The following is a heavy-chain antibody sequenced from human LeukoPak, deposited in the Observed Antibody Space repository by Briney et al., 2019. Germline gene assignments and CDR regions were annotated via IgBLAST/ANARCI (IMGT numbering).Heavy chain of an antibody. D-gene: IGHD2-2*01. V-gene: IGHV4-34*01. CDR3: ARKYCSSTSCLLNWFDP. J-gene: IGHJ5*02. CDR1: GGSFSGYY. Sequence: SETLSLTCAVYGGSFSGYYWSWIRQPPGKGLEWIGEINHSGSTNYNPSLKSRVTISVDTSKNQFSLKLSSVTAADTAVYYCARKYCSSTSCLLNWFDPWGQGTLVTVSS. CDR2: INHSGST.